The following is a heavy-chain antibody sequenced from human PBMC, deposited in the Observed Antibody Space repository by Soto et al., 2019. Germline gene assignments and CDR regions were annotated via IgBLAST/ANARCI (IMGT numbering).Heavy chain of an antibody. CDR3: AVAMVREILIFESSGMHV. J-gene: IGHJ6*02. CDR1: GGSFNNYV. CDR2: IIPNFDTP. D-gene: IGHD3-10*01. Sequence: QVHLVQSGAEVKKPGSSVKVSCKTSGGSFNNYVVSWVRQAPGQGLEWMGGIIPNFDTPNYAQKFQDRVTIIADESKSTVYMELRSLRSNDTAVYYCAVAMVREILIFESSGMHVWGQGTTVIVSS. V-gene: IGHV1-69*01.